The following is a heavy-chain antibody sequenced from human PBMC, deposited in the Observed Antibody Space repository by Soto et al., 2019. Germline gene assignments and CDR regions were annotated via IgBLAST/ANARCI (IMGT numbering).Heavy chain of an antibody. Sequence: SETLSLTCTVSGGSISSYYWSWIRQPPGKGLEWIGYIYYSGSTYYNPSLKSRVTISVDTSKNQFSLKLSSVTAADTAVYYCARVISYGYFDYWGQGTLVTVSS. D-gene: IGHD1-26*01. CDR2: IYYSGST. V-gene: IGHV4-59*12. J-gene: IGHJ4*02. CDR1: GGSISSYY. CDR3: ARVISYGYFDY.